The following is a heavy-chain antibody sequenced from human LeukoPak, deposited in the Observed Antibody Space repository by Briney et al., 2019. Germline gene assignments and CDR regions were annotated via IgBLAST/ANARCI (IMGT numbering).Heavy chain of an antibody. Sequence: GGSLRLACAASGFTLTDYWMYWVRQAPGKGLVWVSRINTDGSRTDYADSVKCRITISRDNAKNTLFLQMNSLTTEDTGVYYCARDLLSGNSVLDSWGQGTLVTVSS. CDR2: INTDGSRT. CDR3: ARDLLSGNSVLDS. V-gene: IGHV3-74*01. J-gene: IGHJ4*02. CDR1: GFTLTDYW. D-gene: IGHD4-23*01.